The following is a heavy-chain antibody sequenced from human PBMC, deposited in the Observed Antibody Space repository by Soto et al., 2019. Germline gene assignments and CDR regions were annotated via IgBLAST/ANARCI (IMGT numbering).Heavy chain of an antibody. CDR1: GFSLSASGVG. D-gene: IGHD2-8*01. CDR2: IYWDDDK. CDR3: AHRLMTHDAFDI. J-gene: IGHJ3*02. V-gene: IGHV2-5*02. Sequence: QITLKESGPTLVKPTQTLTLTCTFSGFSLSASGVGVGWIRQPPGKALEWLALIYWDDDKRYSPSLKSRLTITKDTSKNQVVLTMTNMDPVDTATYYCAHRLMTHDAFDIWGQGTMVTVSS.